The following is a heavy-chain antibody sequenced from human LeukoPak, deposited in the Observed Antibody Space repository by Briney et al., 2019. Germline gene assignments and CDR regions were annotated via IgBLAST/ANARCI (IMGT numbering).Heavy chain of an antibody. CDR1: GASINNYY. CDR2: IYFSGST. D-gene: IGHD3-10*01. J-gene: IGHJ5*02. V-gene: IGHV4-59*01. CDR3: ARDQYHGSGTYAWFDP. Sequence: PSETLSLTCTVSGASINNYYWRWIRQPPGKRLEWIAYIYFSGSTNYNPSRKSRVTTSLDTSKNQFSLKLSSVTAADTAVYYCARDQYHGSGTYAWFDPWGQGTLVTVSS.